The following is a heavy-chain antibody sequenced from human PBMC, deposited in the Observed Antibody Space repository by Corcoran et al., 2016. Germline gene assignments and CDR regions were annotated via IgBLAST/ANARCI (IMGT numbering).Heavy chain of an antibody. D-gene: IGHD4-4*01. V-gene: IGHV1-69*01. CDR1: GGTFSSYA. CDR3: ARVLYSNYYYYGMDV. Sequence: QLLLLQSGEEVKKPGSSVKVSCKASGGTFSSYAISWVRQAPGQGLEWMGGIIPIFGTANYAQKFQGRVTITADESTSTAYMELSSLRSEDTAVYYCARVLYSNYYYYGMDVWGQGTTVTVSS. CDR2: IIPIFGTA. J-gene: IGHJ6*02.